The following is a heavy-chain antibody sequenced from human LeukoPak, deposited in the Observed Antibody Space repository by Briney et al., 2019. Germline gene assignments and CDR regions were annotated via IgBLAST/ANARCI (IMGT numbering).Heavy chain of an antibody. V-gene: IGHV3-23*01. CDR3: AQSKTIYSSYDY. CDR1: GFTFSSYA. D-gene: IGHD6-6*01. CDR2: ITNSGGST. J-gene: IGHJ4*02. Sequence: GGSLRLSCAAGFTFSSYAMSWVRHAPGKGLEWISTITNSGGSTYYADSVKGRFTVSRDNSKNTLYLQMNSLRGEDTAVYYCAQSKTIYSSYDYWGQGTLVTVSS.